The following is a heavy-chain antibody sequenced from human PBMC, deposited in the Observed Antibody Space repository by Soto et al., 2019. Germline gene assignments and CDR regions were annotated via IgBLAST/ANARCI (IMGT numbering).Heavy chain of an antibody. Sequence: EVQLVESGGGLVQPGGSLKLSCAAPGLTFSGSAMHWVRQASGKGLEWVGRIRSKANSYAKAYAASGKGRLTISRDDSKNTAYLQMNSLKTEDTAVYYCTQEGYYDFWSGYPELVSWFDPWGQGTLVTVSS. CDR2: IRSKANSYAK. CDR3: TQEGYYDFWSGYPELVSWFDP. CDR1: GLTFSGSA. J-gene: IGHJ5*02. V-gene: IGHV3-73*01. D-gene: IGHD3-3*01.